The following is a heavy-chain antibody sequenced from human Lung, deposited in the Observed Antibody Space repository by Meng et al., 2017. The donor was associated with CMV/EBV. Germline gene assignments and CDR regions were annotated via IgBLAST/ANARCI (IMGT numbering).Heavy chain of an antibody. D-gene: IGHD6-6*01. J-gene: IGHJ4*02. Sequence: GGSLRLXXAASGFTFSSYAMSWVRQAPGKGLEWVSAISGSGGSTYYADSVKGRFTISRDNSKNTLYLQMNSLRAEDTAVYYCAKAYSSSSVGTNRGFDYWGREXLVTVSS. CDR2: ISGSGGST. CDR3: AKAYSSSSVGTNRGFDY. CDR1: GFTFSSYA. V-gene: IGHV3-23*01.